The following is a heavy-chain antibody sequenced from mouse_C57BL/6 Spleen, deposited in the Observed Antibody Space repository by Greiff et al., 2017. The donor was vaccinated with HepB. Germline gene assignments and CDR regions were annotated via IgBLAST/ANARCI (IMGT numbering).Heavy chain of an antibody. CDR2: ISGGGGNT. J-gene: IGHJ1*03. V-gene: IGHV5-9*01. Sequence: EVQVVESGGGLVKPGGSLKLSCAASGFTFSSYTMSWVRQTPEKRLEWVATISGGGGNTYYPDSVKGRFTISRDNAKNTLYLQMSSLRSEDTALYYCARHGNYYGSSYRWYFDVWGTGTTVTVSS. D-gene: IGHD1-1*01. CDR1: GFTFSSYT. CDR3: ARHGNYYGSSYRWYFDV.